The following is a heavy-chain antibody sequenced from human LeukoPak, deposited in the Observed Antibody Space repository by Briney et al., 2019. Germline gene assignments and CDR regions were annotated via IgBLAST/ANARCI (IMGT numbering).Heavy chain of an antibody. Sequence: GGSLRLSCGASGFIFSGYAMNWVRQAPGKGLEWVAFIRYDGSNAYYADSVKGRFTISRDNSKNTLYLQINSLRVEDTAVYYCAKGGTNDMATSFWGLGTLVTVSS. V-gene: IGHV3-30*02. CDR2: IRYDGSNA. CDR1: GFIFSGYA. D-gene: IGHD5-24*01. J-gene: IGHJ4*02. CDR3: AKGGTNDMATSF.